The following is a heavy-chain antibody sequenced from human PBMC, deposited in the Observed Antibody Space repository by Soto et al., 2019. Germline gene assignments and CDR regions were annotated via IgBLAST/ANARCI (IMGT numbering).Heavy chain of an antibody. CDR2: ISYDGSNK. J-gene: IGHJ4*02. V-gene: IGHV3-30-3*01. CDR1: GLKFRSYG. Sequence: GGSMRLSWTASGLKFRSYGVRWVSKAKGKGLEWVAVISYDGSNKYYADSVKGRFTISRDNSKNTLYLQMNSLRAEDTAVYYCARGSPTYCGGDCYHSFDYWGQGTLVTVSS. D-gene: IGHD2-21*02. CDR3: ARGSPTYCGGDCYHSFDY.